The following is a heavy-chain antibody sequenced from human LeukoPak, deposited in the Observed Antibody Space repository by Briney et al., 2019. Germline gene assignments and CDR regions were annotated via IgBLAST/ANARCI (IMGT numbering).Heavy chain of an antibody. V-gene: IGHV4-39*01. CDR3: ARLSFGIGFDY. CDR1: GGSISSSSYY. CDR2: IYYSGST. Sequence: PSETLSLTCTVSGGSISSSSYYWGWIRQPPGKGLEWIGSIYYSGSTYYNPSLKSRVTISVDTSKNQFSLKLSSVTAADTAVYYCARLSFGIGFDYWGQGTLVTVSS. D-gene: IGHD1-14*01. J-gene: IGHJ4*02.